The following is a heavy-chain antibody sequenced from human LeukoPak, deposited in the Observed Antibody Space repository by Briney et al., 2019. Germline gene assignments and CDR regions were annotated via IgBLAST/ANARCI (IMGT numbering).Heavy chain of an antibody. CDR3: ARGPFVREFDY. J-gene: IGHJ4*02. Sequence: VASVKVSCKASGYTFTGYYMHWVRQAPGQGLEWMGWINTNTGNPTYAQGFTGRLVFSLDTSVTTAYLQISSLKADDTAVYYCARGPFVREFDYWGQGTLVTVSS. D-gene: IGHD1-26*01. CDR2: INTNTGNP. CDR1: GYTFTGYY. V-gene: IGHV7-4-1*02.